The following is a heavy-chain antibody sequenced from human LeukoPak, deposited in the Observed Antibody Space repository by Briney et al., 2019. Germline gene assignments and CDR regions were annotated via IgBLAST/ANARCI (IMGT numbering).Heavy chain of an antibody. Sequence: SETLSLTCAVYGGSFSGYYWSWIRQPPGKGLEWIGEINHSGSTNYNPSLKSRVTISVDTSKNQFSLKLSSVTAADTAVYYCALINGYREPFDYWGQGTLVTVSS. CDR1: GGSFSGYY. V-gene: IGHV4-34*01. CDR3: ALINGYREPFDY. J-gene: IGHJ4*02. CDR2: INHSGST. D-gene: IGHD5-24*01.